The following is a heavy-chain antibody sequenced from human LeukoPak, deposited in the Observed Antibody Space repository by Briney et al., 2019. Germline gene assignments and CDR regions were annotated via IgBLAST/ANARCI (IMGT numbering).Heavy chain of an antibody. Sequence: PGGSLRLSCAASGFTFSSYSMNWVRQAPGKGLEWVSYISSSSSTIYYADSVKGRFTISRDNAKNSLYLQMNSLRAEDTAVYYCARDTRIDGYNQAFDYWGQGTLVTVSS. CDR3: ARDTRIDGYNQAFDY. J-gene: IGHJ4*02. D-gene: IGHD5-24*01. CDR1: GFTFSSYS. V-gene: IGHV3-48*04. CDR2: ISSSSSTI.